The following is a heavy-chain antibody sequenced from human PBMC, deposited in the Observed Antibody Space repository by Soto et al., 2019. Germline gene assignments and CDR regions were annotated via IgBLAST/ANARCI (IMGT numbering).Heavy chain of an antibody. J-gene: IGHJ6*02. Sequence: PSETLSLTCAVYGGSFSGYYWSWIRQPPGKGLEWIGEINHSGSTNYNPSLKSRVTISVDTSKNQFSLKLSSVTAADTAVYYCASQLRYFGVRYYGMDVWGQGTTVTLSS. CDR2: INHSGST. CDR1: GGSFSGYY. D-gene: IGHD3-9*01. CDR3: ASQLRYFGVRYYGMDV. V-gene: IGHV4-34*01.